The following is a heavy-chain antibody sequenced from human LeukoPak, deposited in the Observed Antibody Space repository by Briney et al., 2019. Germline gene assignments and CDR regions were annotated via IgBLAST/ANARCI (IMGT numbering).Heavy chain of an antibody. V-gene: IGHV3-23*01. D-gene: IGHD2-21*02. CDR3: AKDGAYCGGDCYPYYFDY. CDR2: ISGSGGST. CDR1: GFTFSSYA. Sequence: GGSLRLSCAASGFTFSSYAMSWVRQAPGKGLEWVSAISGSGGSTYYADSVKGRFTISRDNSENTLYLQMNSLRAEDTAVYYCAKDGAYCGGDCYPYYFDYWGQGTLVTVSS. J-gene: IGHJ4*02.